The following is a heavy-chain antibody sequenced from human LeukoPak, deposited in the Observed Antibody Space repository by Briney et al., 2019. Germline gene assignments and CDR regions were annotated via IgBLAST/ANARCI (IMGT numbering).Heavy chain of an antibody. V-gene: IGHV1-2*02. D-gene: IGHD3-22*01. CDR1: GYTFSDFY. CDR3: APLHAGSGYAFDE. J-gene: IGHJ4*02. CDR2: INPKSGGT. Sequence: ASVKVSCKASGYTFSDFYMHWVRQAPGQRLEWMGWINPKSGGTSYGRKFQGRVTMTRDTSISTAYLELSSLRSDDTAVYYCAPLHAGSGYAFDEWGRGTLVTVSS.